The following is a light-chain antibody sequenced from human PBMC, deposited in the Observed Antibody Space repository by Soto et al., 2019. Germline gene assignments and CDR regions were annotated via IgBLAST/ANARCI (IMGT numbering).Light chain of an antibody. CDR2: GAS. J-gene: IGKJ1*01. V-gene: IGKV3-20*01. CDR1: QGVSSSY. CDR3: HHFGSLPET. Sequence: EVVMTQSPATLSVSPGEGVTLSCRASQGVSSSYLAWYQQKPGQAPRLLIYGASSRATGIPDRFSGSGSGTDFTLTISRLEPEDFAVYYCHHFGSLPETFGQGTKV.